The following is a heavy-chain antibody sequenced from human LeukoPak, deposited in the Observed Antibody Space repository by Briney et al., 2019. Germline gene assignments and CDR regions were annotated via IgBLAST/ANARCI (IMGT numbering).Heavy chain of an antibody. J-gene: IGHJ4*02. CDR2: ISGDGGTT. D-gene: IGHD6-13*01. Sequence: GGSLRLSCAASGFTFSSYAMTWVRQAPGKGLGWVSTISGDGGTTFYADSVKGRFTISRENSKNTLYLQMSSLRADDTAVYYCAKSGSTWYDYFDFWGQGALVTVSS. CDR1: GFTFSSYA. CDR3: AKSGSTWYDYFDF. V-gene: IGHV3-23*01.